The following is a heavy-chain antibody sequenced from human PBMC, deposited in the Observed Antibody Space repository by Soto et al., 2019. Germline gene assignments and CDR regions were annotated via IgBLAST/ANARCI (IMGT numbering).Heavy chain of an antibody. CDR1: GGSISSGDYY. CDR2: IYYTGSS. V-gene: IGHV4-30-4*01. J-gene: IGHJ4*02. CDR3: VRRIAVKPRYHFGY. Sequence: SETLSLTCTVSGGSISSGDYYWSWVRQPPGEDLEYIGYIYYTGSSYSNPSLKSRVTISVDTSKNQFSLKLTSVTAADTAVYYCVRRIAVKPRYHFGYWGQGTLVTVSS. D-gene: IGHD6-6*01.